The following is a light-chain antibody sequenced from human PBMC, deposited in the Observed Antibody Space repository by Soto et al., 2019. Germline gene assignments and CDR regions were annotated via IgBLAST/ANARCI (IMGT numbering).Light chain of an antibody. Sequence: EIVLTQSPATLSLSPGERATLSCRASQSVSSYLAWYQQKPGQAPRLLIYDASNRATGIPARFSGSGSGTDFTLTISSLEPEDFGVYYCQQRSKWPSTFGGGTKVEIK. CDR1: QSVSSY. CDR2: DAS. CDR3: QQRSKWPST. J-gene: IGKJ4*01. V-gene: IGKV3-11*01.